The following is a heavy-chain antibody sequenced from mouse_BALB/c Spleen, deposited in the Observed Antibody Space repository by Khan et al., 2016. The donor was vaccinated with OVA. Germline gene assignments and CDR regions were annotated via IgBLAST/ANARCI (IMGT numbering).Heavy chain of an antibody. Sequence: EVQLQESGPGLVKPSQSLSLTCTVTGYSITSGYGWNWIRQFPGNKLEWMGYISYSGSTKYNPSLKSRISITRDTSKNQFFLQLNSVTTDDTATYYCARTARIKYWGQGTTLTVAS. V-gene: IGHV3-2*02. D-gene: IGHD1-2*01. J-gene: IGHJ2*01. CDR3: ARTARIKY. CDR1: GYSITSGYG. CDR2: ISYSGST.